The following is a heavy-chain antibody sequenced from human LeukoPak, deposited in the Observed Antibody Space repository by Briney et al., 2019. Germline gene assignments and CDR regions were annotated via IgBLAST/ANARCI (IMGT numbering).Heavy chain of an antibody. J-gene: IGHJ3*02. Sequence: SVKVSCKASGGTFSSYAISWVRQAPGQGLEWMGGIIPIFGTANYAQKFQGRVTITRNTSISTAYMELSSLRSEDTAVYYCARQVGFGELAKAFDIWGQGTMVTVSS. CDR3: ARQVGFGELAKAFDI. CDR1: GGTFSSYA. D-gene: IGHD3-10*01. CDR2: IIPIFGTA. V-gene: IGHV1-69*05.